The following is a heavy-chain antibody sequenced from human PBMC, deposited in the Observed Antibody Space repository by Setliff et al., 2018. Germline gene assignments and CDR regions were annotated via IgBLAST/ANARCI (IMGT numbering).Heavy chain of an antibody. V-gene: IGHV3-30*04. CDR1: AFSFSTYV. CDR2: MSYDGKKT. CDR3: ARDLPDSSGWGHYFDY. D-gene: IGHD3-22*01. Sequence: GGSLRLSCVASAFSFSTYVVHWVRQAPGKGLEWVAVMSYDGKKTFYADSVKGRFTISRDTSKNTLYLQMNSLRPEDTAVYYCARDLPDSSGWGHYFDYWGQGTLVTVSS. J-gene: IGHJ4*02.